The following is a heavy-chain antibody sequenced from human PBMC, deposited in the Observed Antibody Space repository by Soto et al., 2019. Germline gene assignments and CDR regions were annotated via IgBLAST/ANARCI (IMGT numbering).Heavy chain of an antibody. J-gene: IGHJ6*02. CDR2: ISAYNGNT. Sequence: ASVKVSCKASGYTFTSYGIGWVRQAPGQGLEWMGWISAYNGNTNYAQKLQGRVTMTTDTSTSTAYMELRSLRSDDTAVYYCARDRGWGTIFGVVSPYYYGMDVWGQGTTVTVSS. CDR3: ARDRGWGTIFGVVSPYYYGMDV. CDR1: GYTFTSYG. V-gene: IGHV1-18*01. D-gene: IGHD3-3*01.